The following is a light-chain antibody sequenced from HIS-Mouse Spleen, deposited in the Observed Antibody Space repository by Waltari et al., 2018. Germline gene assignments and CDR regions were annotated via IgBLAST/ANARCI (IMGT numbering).Light chain of an antibody. CDR2: AAS. Sequence: DIQLTPSPAFLSASVGDRVTITCRARQGISSYIAWYQQKPGKAPKLLIYAASTLQSGVPSRFSGSGSGTEFTLTISSLQTEDFANDYCQQLNSYPLYTFGQGTKLEIK. V-gene: IGKV1-9*01. J-gene: IGKJ2*01. CDR3: QQLNSYPLYT. CDR1: QGISSY.